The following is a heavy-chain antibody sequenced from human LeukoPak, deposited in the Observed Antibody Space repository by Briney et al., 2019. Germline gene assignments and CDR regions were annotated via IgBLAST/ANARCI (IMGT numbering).Heavy chain of an antibody. CDR1: GGSISSYY. CDR2: IYYSGST. V-gene: IGHV4-59*01. Sequence: KTSETLSLTCTVSGGSISSYYWSWIRQPPGKGLEWIGYIYYSGSTNYNPSLKSRVTISVDTSKNQFSLKLSSVTAADTAVYYCARARIAVSYFDYWGQGALVTVSS. D-gene: IGHD6-6*01. CDR3: ARARIAVSYFDY. J-gene: IGHJ4*02.